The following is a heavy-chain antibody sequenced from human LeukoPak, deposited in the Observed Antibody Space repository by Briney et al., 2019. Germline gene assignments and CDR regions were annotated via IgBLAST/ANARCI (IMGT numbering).Heavy chain of an antibody. CDR3: ARRRFLRGPDVVNPFDY. Sequence: KSSETLSLTCTVSGGSISNSYYYWGWIRQPPGKGLAWIGSINYSGSTYYNPSLKSRVTISIDTSKNQFSLKLSSVTAADTAVYYCARRRFLRGPDVVNPFDYWGQGTLVTVSS. V-gene: IGHV4-39*01. CDR2: INYSGST. CDR1: GGSISNSYYY. D-gene: IGHD5/OR15-5a*01. J-gene: IGHJ4*02.